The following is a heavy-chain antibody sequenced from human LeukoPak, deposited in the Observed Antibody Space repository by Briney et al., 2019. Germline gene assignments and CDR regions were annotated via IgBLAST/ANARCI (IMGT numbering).Heavy chain of an antibody. J-gene: IGHJ6*02. Sequence: ASVNVSCKASGGTFSSYAISWVRQAPGQGLERMGIINPSGGSTSYAQKFQGRVTMTRDTSTSTVYMELSSLRSEDTAVYYCARGRRPARGMDVWGQGTTVTVSS. V-gene: IGHV1-46*01. CDR1: GGTFSSYA. CDR2: INPSGGST. CDR3: ARGRRPARGMDV.